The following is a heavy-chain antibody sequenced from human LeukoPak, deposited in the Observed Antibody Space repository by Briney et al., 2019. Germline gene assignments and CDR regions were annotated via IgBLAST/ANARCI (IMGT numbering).Heavy chain of an antibody. CDR2: IYYSGST. CDR1: GGSISSGGYY. V-gene: IGHV4-31*03. J-gene: IGHJ5*02. CDR3: ARGGYSYGYPWFDP. D-gene: IGHD5-18*01. Sequence: SETLSLTCTVSGGSISSGGYYWSWIRQHPGKGLEWIGYIYYSGSTYYNPSLKSRVTISVDTSKNQFSLKLSSVTAADTAVYYCARGGYSYGYPWFDPWGQGTLVTVSS.